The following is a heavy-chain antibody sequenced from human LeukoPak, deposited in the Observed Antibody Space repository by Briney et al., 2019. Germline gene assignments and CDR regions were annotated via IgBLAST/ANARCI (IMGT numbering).Heavy chain of an antibody. CDR1: GFTVSRYR. CDR2: TNRGGGTT. Sequence: PGGSLRLSCEVSGFTVSRYRMHWVRQGPGKGLVWVSMTNRGGGTTTYADFVKGRFTMPRDNSKNTVFLQMNSLGVEDTGVYYCARASGYLNDLDYWGQGTAVTVSS. D-gene: IGHD3-3*01. CDR3: ARASGYLNDLDY. V-gene: IGHV3-74*03. J-gene: IGHJ4*02.